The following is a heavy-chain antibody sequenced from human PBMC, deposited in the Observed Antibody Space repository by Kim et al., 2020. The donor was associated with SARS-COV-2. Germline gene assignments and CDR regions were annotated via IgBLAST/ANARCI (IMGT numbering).Heavy chain of an antibody. CDR3: ARDGGRIAARVFDY. J-gene: IGHJ4*02. Sequence: ASVKVSCKASGYTFTTYAIHWVRQAPGQRLEWMGWINTGNGNTKYSQKFQGRVTITRDTSATTAYLELSSLRSEDTAVYFCARDGGRIAARVFDYCGQG. CDR2: INTGNGNT. V-gene: IGHV1-3*04. D-gene: IGHD6-6*01. CDR1: GYTFTTYA.